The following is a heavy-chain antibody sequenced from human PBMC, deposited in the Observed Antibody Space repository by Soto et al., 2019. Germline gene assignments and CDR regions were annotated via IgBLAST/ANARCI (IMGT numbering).Heavy chain of an antibody. D-gene: IGHD3-22*01. CDR2: IKQDGSEK. J-gene: IGHJ4*02. CDR3: AREATLYYYDSSGYYTISHPFDY. Sequence: GGSLRLSCAASGFTFSSYWMSWVRQAPGKGLEWVANIKQDGSEKYYVDSVKGRFTISRDNAKNSLYLQMNSLRAEDTAVYYCAREATLYYYDSSGYYTISHPFDYWGQGTLVTVSS. V-gene: IGHV3-7*05. CDR1: GFTFSSYW.